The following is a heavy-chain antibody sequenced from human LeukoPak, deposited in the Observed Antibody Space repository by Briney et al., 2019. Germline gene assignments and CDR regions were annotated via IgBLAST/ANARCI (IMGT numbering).Heavy chain of an antibody. J-gene: IGHJ4*02. D-gene: IGHD6-6*01. CDR1: GFTFSSYT. CDR2: ITGSSAYI. CDR3: ARDSRPHY. Sequence: PGGSLSLSCAASGFTFSSYTMNWVRQAPGKGLEWVSSITGSSAYIYYADSVKGRFTISRDNAKNSLYLQMNSLRAEDTAVYYCARDSRPHYWGKGTLVTVSS. V-gene: IGHV3-21*01.